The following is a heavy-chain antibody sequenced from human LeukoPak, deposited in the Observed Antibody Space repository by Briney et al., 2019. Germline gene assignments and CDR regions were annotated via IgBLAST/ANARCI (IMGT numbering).Heavy chain of an antibody. D-gene: IGHD1-1*01. CDR3: AGRGTGTTLAFDY. CDR1: GYTFTTYW. V-gene: IGHV5-51*01. J-gene: IGHJ4*02. Sequence: GESLKISCKVSGYTFTTYWIGWVRQMPGKGLEWMGIIYPADSDTKYSPSFQGQVTISVDKSISTAYLQWSSLKASDTAIYYCAGRGTGTTLAFDYWGQGTLVTVSS. CDR2: IYPADSDT.